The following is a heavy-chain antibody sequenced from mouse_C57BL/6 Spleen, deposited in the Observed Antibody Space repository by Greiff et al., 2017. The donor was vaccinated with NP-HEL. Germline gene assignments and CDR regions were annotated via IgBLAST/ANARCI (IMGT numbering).Heavy chain of an antibody. CDR1: GYTFTSYW. Sequence: QVQLQQPGAELVRPGSSVKLSCKASGYTFTSYWMHWVKQRPIQGLEWIGNIDPSDSETHYNQKFKDKATLTVDKSSSTAYMQLSSLTSEDSAVYYCARRGVWSPFGYWGQGTTLTVSS. D-gene: IGHD2-10*02. V-gene: IGHV1-52*01. J-gene: IGHJ2*01. CDR3: ARRGVWSPFGY. CDR2: IDPSDSET.